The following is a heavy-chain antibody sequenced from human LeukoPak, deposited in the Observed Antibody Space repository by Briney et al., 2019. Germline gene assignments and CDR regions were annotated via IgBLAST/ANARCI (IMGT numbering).Heavy chain of an antibody. D-gene: IGHD5-24*01. CDR1: GGSISSSSYY. CDR2: IYYSGST. V-gene: IGHV4-39*01. CDR3: ARQGRDGYNYFDY. J-gene: IGHJ4*02. Sequence: SETLSLTCTVSGGSISSSSYYWGWIRQPPGKGLEWIGSIYYSGSTYYNPSLKSRVTISVDTSKNQFSLKLSSVTAADTAVYYCARQGRDGYNYFDYWGQGTLVTVSS.